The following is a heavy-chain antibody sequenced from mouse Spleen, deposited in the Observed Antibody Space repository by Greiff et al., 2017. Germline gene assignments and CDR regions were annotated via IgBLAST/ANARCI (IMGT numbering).Heavy chain of an antibody. J-gene: IGHJ4*01. V-gene: IGHV1-39*01. Sequence: VQLKESGPELVKPGASVKISCKASGYSFTDYNMNWVKQSNGKSLEWIGVINPNYGTTSYNQKFKGKATLTVDQSSSTAYMQLNSLTSEDSAVYYCARTGYGNYEGAMDYWGQGTSVTVSS. CDR3: ARTGYGNYEGAMDY. CDR1: GYSFTDYN. D-gene: IGHD2-10*02. CDR2: INPNYGTT.